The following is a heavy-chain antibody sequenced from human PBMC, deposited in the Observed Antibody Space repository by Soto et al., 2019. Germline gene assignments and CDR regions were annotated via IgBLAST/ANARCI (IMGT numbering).Heavy chain of an antibody. V-gene: IGHV4-34*01. CDR2: INHSGST. CDR1: GGSFSGYY. J-gene: IGHJ4*02. D-gene: IGHD4-17*01. Sequence: PSETLSLTCAVYGGSFSGYYWSWIRQPPGKGREWIGEINHSGSTNYNPSLKSRVTISVDTSKNQFSLKLSSVTAADTAVYYCARAATVTTYPYYFDYWGQGTLVTVSS. CDR3: ARAATVTTYPYYFDY.